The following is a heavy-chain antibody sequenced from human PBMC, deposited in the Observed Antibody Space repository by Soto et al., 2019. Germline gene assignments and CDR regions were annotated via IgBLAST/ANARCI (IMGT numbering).Heavy chain of an antibody. V-gene: IGHV1-18*01. J-gene: IGHJ6*02. CDR3: AKDGGHGARTHICGMDV. D-gene: IGHD1-1*01. CDR2: MSGHSGGT. CDR1: GYPFTKFG. Sequence: QPQLVQSGVELKKPGASVRVSCKASGYPFTKFGINWVRQAPGQGLEWMGWMSGHSGGTKYGPKFRDRLTIVTDTSSKTSYMELRNLKTADTAEDYCAKDGGHGARTHICGMDVWGQGTRVTVSS.